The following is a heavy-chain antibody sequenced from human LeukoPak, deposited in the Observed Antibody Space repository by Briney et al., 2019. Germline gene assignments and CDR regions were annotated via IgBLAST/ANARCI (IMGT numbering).Heavy chain of an antibody. D-gene: IGHD3-22*01. CDR1: GFTFSSYA. CDR2: ISYDGSNK. CDR3: ARYYYDSSGYPQYYFDY. V-gene: IGHV3-30*04. J-gene: IGHJ4*02. Sequence: GGSLRLSGAASGFTFSSYAMHWVRQAPGKGLEWVAVISYDGSNKYYADSVKGRFTISRDNSKNTLYLQMNSLRAEDTAVYYCARYYYDSSGYPQYYFDYWGQGTLVTVSS.